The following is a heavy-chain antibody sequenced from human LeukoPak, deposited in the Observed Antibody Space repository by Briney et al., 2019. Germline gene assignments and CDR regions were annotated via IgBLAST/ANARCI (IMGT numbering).Heavy chain of an antibody. Sequence: PGGSLRLSCAASGFTFSTYAMDWVRQAPGKGLEWVSYLSSSSSVIYHADSVKGRFTISRDNSKNTLYLQMNSLRAEDTAVYYCAKGSGFGYWGQGTLVTVSS. V-gene: IGHV3-48*01. CDR3: AKGSGFGY. D-gene: IGHD1-26*01. J-gene: IGHJ4*02. CDR2: LSSSSSVI. CDR1: GFTFSTYA.